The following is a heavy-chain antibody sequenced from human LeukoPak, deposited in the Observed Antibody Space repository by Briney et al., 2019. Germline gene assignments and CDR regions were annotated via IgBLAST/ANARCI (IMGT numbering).Heavy chain of an antibody. CDR3: AKDLIPYSGSYSAFDI. V-gene: IGHV3-23*01. CDR1: GFTFSNCA. J-gene: IGHJ3*02. D-gene: IGHD1-26*01. CDR2: ISGSGGST. Sequence: GGSLRLSRAASGFTFSNCAMSWVRQAPGKGLEWVSAISGSGGSTYYADSVKGRFTISRDNSKNTLYLQMNSLRAEDTAVYYCAKDLIPYSGSYSAFDIWGQGTMVTVSS.